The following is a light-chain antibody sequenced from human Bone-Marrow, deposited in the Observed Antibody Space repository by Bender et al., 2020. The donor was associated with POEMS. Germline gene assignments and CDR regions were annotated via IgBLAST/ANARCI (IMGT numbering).Light chain of an antibody. CDR1: SSKFGSYP. CDR3: ATWDDSLNGWV. Sequence: QSVLTQPPSASGTPGQRVTISCSGSSSKFGSYPVNWYQQLPGAAPKLVIFTNSQRPSGVPDRFSGSNSGTSASLAISGLLSDEEAEFYCATWDDSLNGWVFGGGTKLTVL. J-gene: IGLJ3*02. V-gene: IGLV1-44*01. CDR2: TNS.